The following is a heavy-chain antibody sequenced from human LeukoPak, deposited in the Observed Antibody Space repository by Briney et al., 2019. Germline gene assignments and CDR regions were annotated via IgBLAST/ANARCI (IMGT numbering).Heavy chain of an antibody. CDR1: GYTFTSND. CDR2: MNPNSGNT. Sequence: ASVEVSCKASGYTFTSNDINWVRQATGQGLEWMGWMNPNSGNTAYAQKFQGRVTMTRNTAISTAYMELSSLRSEDTAVYYCARPKSKYDSSGYYPLDYWGQGTLVTVSS. D-gene: IGHD3-22*01. V-gene: IGHV1-8*01. J-gene: IGHJ4*02. CDR3: ARPKSKYDSSGYYPLDY.